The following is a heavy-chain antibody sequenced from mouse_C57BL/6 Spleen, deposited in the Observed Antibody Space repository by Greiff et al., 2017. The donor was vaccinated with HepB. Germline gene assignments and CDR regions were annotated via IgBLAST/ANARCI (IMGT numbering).Heavy chain of an antibody. CDR2: IYPSSGNT. V-gene: IGHV1-81*01. D-gene: IGHD1-1*01. Sequence: QVQLQQSGAELARPGASVKLSCKASGYTFTSYGISWEKQRPGQGLEWIGEIYPSSGNTYYNEKFKGKATLTADKSSSTAYMELRSLTSEDSAVYFCARIATVVATRYFDVWGTGTTVTVSS. CDR1: GYTFTSYG. J-gene: IGHJ1*03. CDR3: ARIATVVATRYFDV.